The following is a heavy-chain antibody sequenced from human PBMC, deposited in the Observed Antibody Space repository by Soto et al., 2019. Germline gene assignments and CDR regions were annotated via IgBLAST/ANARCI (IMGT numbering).Heavy chain of an antibody. CDR1: GGTFSSYA. D-gene: IGHD3-9*01. CDR3: ARDRWSNDILIGEAFDT. J-gene: IGHJ3*02. Sequence: GASVKVSCKASGGTFSSYAISWVRQAPGQGLEWMGGIIPIFGTANYAQKFQGRVTITADESTSTAYMELSSLRSEDTAVYYCARDRWSNDILIGEAFDTWGQGTMVTVSS. CDR2: IIPIFGTA. V-gene: IGHV1-69*13.